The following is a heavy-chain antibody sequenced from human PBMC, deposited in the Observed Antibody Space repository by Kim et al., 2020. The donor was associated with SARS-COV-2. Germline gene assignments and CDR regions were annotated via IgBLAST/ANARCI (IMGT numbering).Heavy chain of an antibody. CDR1: GFTFENHA. V-gene: IGHV3-9*01. D-gene: IGHD3-22*01. CDR2: LNWDSDGI. CDR3: AKDFANVLSSNIVE. J-gene: IGHJ4*02. Sequence: GGSLRLSCTASGFTFENHAIHWVRQAPGKGLEWLTGLNWDSDGIVYAASVRGRFSVSRDNAKRSTYLQMHRLRVEDTAFYYCAKDFANVLSSNIVERGQGTLVTV.